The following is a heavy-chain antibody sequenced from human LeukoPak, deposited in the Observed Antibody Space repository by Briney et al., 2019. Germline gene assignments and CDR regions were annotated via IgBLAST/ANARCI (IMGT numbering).Heavy chain of an antibody. V-gene: IGHV1-46*01. Sequence: GASVKVSCKASGHTFTSYYMHWVRQAPGQGLEWMGIINPSGGSTSYAQKFQGRITMTRDTSTSTVYMELSSLRSEDTAVYYCARVGCSGGSCLNFDYWGQGTLVTVSS. J-gene: IGHJ4*02. CDR3: ARVGCSGGSCLNFDY. D-gene: IGHD2-15*01. CDR2: INPSGGST. CDR1: GHTFTSYY.